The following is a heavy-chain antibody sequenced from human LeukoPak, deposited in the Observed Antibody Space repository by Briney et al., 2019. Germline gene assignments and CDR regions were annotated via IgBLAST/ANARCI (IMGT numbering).Heavy chain of an antibody. Sequence: ASVKVSCKASGYTFTSHVINWVRQAPGQGLEWMAWINTNTGNPTYAQGFTGRFVFSLDTSISTAYLHISGLKAEDTAVYYCARDGLRSCTSSSCYPGEDAFDIWGQGTMVTVSS. CDR3: ARDGLRSCTSSSCYPGEDAFDI. J-gene: IGHJ3*02. CDR1: GYTFTSHV. V-gene: IGHV7-4-1*02. D-gene: IGHD2-2*01. CDR2: INTNTGNP.